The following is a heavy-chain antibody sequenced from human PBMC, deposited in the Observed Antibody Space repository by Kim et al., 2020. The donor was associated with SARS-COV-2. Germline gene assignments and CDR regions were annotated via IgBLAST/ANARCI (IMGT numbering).Heavy chain of an antibody. CDR1: RFTVSSNY. CDR3: ARDYDSSGYYVDY. V-gene: IGHV3-66*01. D-gene: IGHD3-22*01. J-gene: IGHJ4*02. Sequence: GGSLRLSCAASRFTVSSNYMSWVRQAPGKGLEWVSVIYSGGSTYYADSVKGRFTISRDNSKNTLYLQMNSLRAEDTAVYYCARDYDSSGYYVDYWGQGTLVTVSS. CDR2: IYSGGST.